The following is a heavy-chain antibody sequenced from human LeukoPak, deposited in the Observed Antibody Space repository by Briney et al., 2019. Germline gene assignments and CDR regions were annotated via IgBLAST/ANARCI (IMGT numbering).Heavy chain of an antibody. CDR1: GFTFSSYA. Sequence: PGGSLRLSCAASGFTFSSYAMHWVRQAPGKGLEWVAVISYDGSNKYYADSVKGRFTISRDNSKNTLYLQMNSLRAEDTAVYYCAREIRYFDYWGQGTLVTVSS. CDR3: AREIRYFDY. CDR2: ISYDGSNK. V-gene: IGHV3-30-3*01. J-gene: IGHJ4*02.